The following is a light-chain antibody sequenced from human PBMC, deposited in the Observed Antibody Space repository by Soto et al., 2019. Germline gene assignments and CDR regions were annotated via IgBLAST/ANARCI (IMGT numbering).Light chain of an antibody. CDR2: AAS. J-gene: IGKJ1*01. CDR1: QGIRSD. CDR3: LQYNKSSWT. Sequence: DIQMTQSPSYLSASVGDRVTITCRASQGIRSDLAWYQHKPGKAPKRLLYAASTLHSGVPSRFGGSGSGTEFTLTISSLQPEDFADYYCLQYNKSSWTFGQGTKVEIK. V-gene: IGKV1-17*01.